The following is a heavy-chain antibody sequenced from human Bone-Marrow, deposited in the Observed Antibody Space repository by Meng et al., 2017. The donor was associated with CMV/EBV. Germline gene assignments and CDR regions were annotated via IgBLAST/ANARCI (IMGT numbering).Heavy chain of an antibody. CDR1: SGAVGRAGYY. CDR3: ARKIDWFDP. CDR2: IHYKGGT. J-gene: IGHJ5*02. Sequence: LTRTVSSGAVGRAGYYWSWIRQSPGKGLEWIAYIHYKGGTNYNPSFKSRVTISIDTSKNQFSLKLRSVTAADTAVYYCARKIDWFDPWGPGTLVTVSS. V-gene: IGHV4-61*08. D-gene: IGHD3-22*01.